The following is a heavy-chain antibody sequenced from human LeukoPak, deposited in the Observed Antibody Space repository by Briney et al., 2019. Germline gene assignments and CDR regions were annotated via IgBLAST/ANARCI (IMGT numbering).Heavy chain of an antibody. Sequence: TGGSLRLSCSASGLTFIRYWMTWVRQGPGKGLEWLATIRPDGGETSYADSVKGQFIISRDNARDSLYLEMNNLGPEDTAVYYCVRNGGKWGQETLVTVSS. CDR2: IRPDGGET. V-gene: IGHV3-7*01. J-gene: IGHJ4*02. CDR3: VRNGGK. D-gene: IGHD3-16*01. CDR1: GLTFIRYW.